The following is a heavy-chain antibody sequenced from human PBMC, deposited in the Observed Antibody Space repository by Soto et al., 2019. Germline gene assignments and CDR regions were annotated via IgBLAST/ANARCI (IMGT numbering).Heavy chain of an antibody. V-gene: IGHV3-23*01. CDR3: SSSATHRNDYIWGSYRN. CDR1: GFTFSSYA. Sequence: GGSLRLSCAASGFTFSSYAMSWVRQAPGKGLEWVSAISGSGGSTYYADSVKGRFTISRDNSKNTLYLQMNSLRAEDTAVYYCSSSATHRNDYIWGSYRNWGQGTLVTVSS. CDR2: ISGSGGST. J-gene: IGHJ4*02. D-gene: IGHD3-16*01.